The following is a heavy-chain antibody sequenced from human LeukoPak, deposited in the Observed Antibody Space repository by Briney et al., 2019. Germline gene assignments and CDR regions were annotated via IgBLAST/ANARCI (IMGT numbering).Heavy chain of an antibody. CDR2: ISYDGSNK. CDR3: AKAIGEPQIDAFDI. J-gene: IGHJ3*02. Sequence: GGSLRLSCAASGLSFTDYAMSWVRQAPGKGLEWVAVISYDGSNKYYADSVKGRFTISRDNSKNTLYLQMNSLRAEDTAVYYCAKAIGEPQIDAFDIWGQGTMVTVSS. CDR1: GLSFTDYA. D-gene: IGHD3-10*01. V-gene: IGHV3-30*18.